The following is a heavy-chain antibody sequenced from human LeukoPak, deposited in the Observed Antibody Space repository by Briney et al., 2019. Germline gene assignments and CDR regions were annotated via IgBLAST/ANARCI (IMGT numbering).Heavy chain of an antibody. CDR2: IYYSGST. V-gene: IGHV4-59*01. Sequence: ASETLSLTCTVSGGSISSYYWSWIRQPPAKGLEWSGYIYYSGSTNYNPSLKSRVTISVDTSKNQFSLKLSSVTAADTAVYYCARATSYDFWSGQKGGFDYWGQGTLVTVSS. J-gene: IGHJ4*02. D-gene: IGHD3-3*01. CDR3: ARATSYDFWSGQKGGFDY. CDR1: GGSISSYY.